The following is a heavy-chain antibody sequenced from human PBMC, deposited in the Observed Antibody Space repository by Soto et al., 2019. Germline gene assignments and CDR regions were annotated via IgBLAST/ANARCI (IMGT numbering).Heavy chain of an antibody. CDR3: AQCLLGVNYYYGMDV. D-gene: IGHD3-16*01. CDR2: IIPIFGTA. V-gene: IGHV1-69*12. CDR1: GGTFSSYA. J-gene: IGHJ6*02. Sequence: QVQLVQSGAEVKKPGSSVTVSCKASGGTFSSYAINWVRQAPGQGLEWMGGIIPIFGTADYAQKFQGRVTITADQSTSTAYMELSSLRSEDTAVYYCAQCLLGVNYYYGMDVWGQGTTVTVSS.